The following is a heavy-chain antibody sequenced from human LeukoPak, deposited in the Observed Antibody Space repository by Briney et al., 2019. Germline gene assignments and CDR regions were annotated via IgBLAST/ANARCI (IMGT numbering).Heavy chain of an antibody. Sequence: GGSLRLSCAASGFTFSSYGMSWVRQAPGEGLEWVSVISASGRNTYYADSVKGRFTISRDNSKNTLYVQMNSLRAEGTAVYYCAKILFDYGPFDYWGQGTLVTVSS. D-gene: IGHD4/OR15-4a*01. CDR3: AKILFDYGPFDY. CDR1: GFTFSSYG. V-gene: IGHV3-23*01. J-gene: IGHJ4*02. CDR2: ISASGRNT.